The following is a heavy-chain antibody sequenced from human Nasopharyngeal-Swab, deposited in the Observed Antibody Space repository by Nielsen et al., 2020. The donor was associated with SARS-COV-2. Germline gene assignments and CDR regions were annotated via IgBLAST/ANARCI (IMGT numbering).Heavy chain of an antibody. D-gene: IGHD5-18*01. V-gene: IGHV3-30*02. Sequence: GESLKISCAASGFTFSSYGMHWVRQAPGKGLEWVAVIWYDGSNKYYADSVKGRFTISRDNSKNTLYLQMNSLRAEDTAVYYCAFSTTAIVTPSGCWGQGTLVTVSS. CDR3: AFSTTAIVTPSGC. CDR2: IWYDGSNK. J-gene: IGHJ4*02. CDR1: GFTFSSYG.